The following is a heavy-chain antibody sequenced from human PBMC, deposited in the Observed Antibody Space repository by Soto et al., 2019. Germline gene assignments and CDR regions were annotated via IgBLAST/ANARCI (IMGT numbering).Heavy chain of an antibody. D-gene: IGHD3-3*01. V-gene: IGHV4-59*01. J-gene: IGHJ6*03. CDR1: GDSISSFY. Sequence: QVQLQESGPGLVKPSETLSVTCTISGDSISSFYWSWIRQPPGKGLEWIGYIFSSGSTNYNPSLKSRVTISVDTSKNQVSPNLSSVNAADTAVYYRARGFFVVVRAQYYYMDVWGKGTTVTVSS. CDR2: IFSSGST. CDR3: ARGFFVVVRAQYYYMDV.